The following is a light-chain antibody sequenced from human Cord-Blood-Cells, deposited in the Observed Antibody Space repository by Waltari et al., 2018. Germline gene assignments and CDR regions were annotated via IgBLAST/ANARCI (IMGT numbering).Light chain of an antibody. CDR2: AAS. V-gene: IGKV1-39*01. CDR3: QQSYSTPPWT. J-gene: IGKJ1*01. Sequence: DIQMTQSPSSLSASVGDRATITCRASQSISSYLNWYQQKPGKAPKLLLYAASSLQSGVPSRFSGSGSGTDFTLTISSLQPEDFATYYCQQSYSTPPWTFGQWTKVEIK. CDR1: QSISSY.